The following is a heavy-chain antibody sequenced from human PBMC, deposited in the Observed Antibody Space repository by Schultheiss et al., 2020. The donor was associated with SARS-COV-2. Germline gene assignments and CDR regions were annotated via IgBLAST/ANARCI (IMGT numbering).Heavy chain of an antibody. J-gene: IGHJ4*02. CDR3: ARVAGDYEGDLTG. D-gene: IGHD4-17*01. Sequence: GGSLRLSCAASGFTFSSYSMNWVRQAPGKGLEWVSYISSSSSTIYYADSVKGRFTISRDNSKNTLYLQMNSLRAEDTAVYYCARVAGDYEGDLTGWGQGTLVTVSS. V-gene: IGHV3-48*01. CDR1: GFTFSSYS. CDR2: ISSSSSTI.